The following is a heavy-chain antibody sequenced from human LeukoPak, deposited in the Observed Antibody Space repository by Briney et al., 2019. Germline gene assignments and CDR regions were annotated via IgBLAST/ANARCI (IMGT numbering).Heavy chain of an antibody. CDR2: ISSSSSYI. V-gene: IGHV3-21*01. CDR3: ARVLVYYYDSSGYPPDY. Sequence: PSETLSLTCTVSGGSISSYYWGWIRQPPGKGLEWVSSISSSSSYIYYADSVKGRFTISRDNAKNSLYLQMNSLRAEDTAVYYCARVLVYYYDSSGYPPDYWGQGTLVTVSS. CDR1: GGSISSYY. J-gene: IGHJ4*02. D-gene: IGHD3-22*01.